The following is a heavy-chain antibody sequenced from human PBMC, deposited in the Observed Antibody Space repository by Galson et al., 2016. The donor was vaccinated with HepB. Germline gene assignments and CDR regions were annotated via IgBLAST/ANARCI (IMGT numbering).Heavy chain of an antibody. CDR3: ARDNSNHEGWWFDP. J-gene: IGHJ5*02. CDR2: INPDETIT. Sequence: SLRLSCAASGFTFTSHWMHWDRRGPGKGLVWVSIINPDETITSYADSVKGRFTISRDNAKNTLYLQMNSLRAEDTAVYYCARDNSNHEGWWFDPWGQGTLVTVSS. D-gene: IGHD2/OR15-2a*01. V-gene: IGHV3-74*01. CDR1: GFTFTSHW.